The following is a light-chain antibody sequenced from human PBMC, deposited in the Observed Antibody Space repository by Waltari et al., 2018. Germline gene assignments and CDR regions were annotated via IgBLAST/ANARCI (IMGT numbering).Light chain of an antibody. Sequence: QSVLTQPPSASGTPGPRVTISCSGSSSNIESNYVYWYQQPPGTAPKLLIYRNNQRPSGVPDRFSGSKSGTSASLAISGLRSEDEADYYCAAWDDSLSGPWVFGGGTKLTVL. CDR1: SSNIESNY. CDR2: RNN. J-gene: IGLJ3*02. CDR3: AAWDDSLSGPWV. V-gene: IGLV1-47*01.